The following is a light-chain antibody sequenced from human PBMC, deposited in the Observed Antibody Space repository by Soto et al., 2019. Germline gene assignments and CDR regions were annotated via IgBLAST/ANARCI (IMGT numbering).Light chain of an antibody. Sequence: EIVMTQSPATLSVSPGETATLSCRASQSLGRNFAWYQQSPVQAPRLLIYNVSTRGAGIPARFSASGSETEFTLTISSLQSEDFAVYYCQQYNNWPYTFGQGTKLEIK. CDR3: QQYNNWPYT. J-gene: IGKJ2*01. CDR2: NVS. V-gene: IGKV3-15*01. CDR1: QSLGRN.